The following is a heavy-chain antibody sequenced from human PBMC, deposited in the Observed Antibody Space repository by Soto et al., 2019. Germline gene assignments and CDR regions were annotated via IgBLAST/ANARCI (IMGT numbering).Heavy chain of an antibody. J-gene: IGHJ4*02. V-gene: IGHV1-69*01. CDR1: RGTFTTDA. CDR3: ARGGHNSGWYRTFDF. Sequence: QVQLVQSGAEVKKPGSSVSVSCKSSRGTFTTDAISWVRQAPGQGLEWMGVIIPVFGPPTYAQKFQGRLTITADESTTTAHLELRNLRSEDTAIYYSARGGHNSGWYRTFDFWGQGTLVTVSS. CDR2: IIPVFGPP. D-gene: IGHD6-13*01.